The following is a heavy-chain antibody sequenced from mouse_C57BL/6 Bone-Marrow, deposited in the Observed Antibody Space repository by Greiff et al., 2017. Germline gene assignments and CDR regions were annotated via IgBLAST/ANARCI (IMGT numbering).Heavy chain of an antibody. CDR3: ARSWGVFDY. J-gene: IGHJ2*01. Sequence: VHLVESGAELARPGASVKMSCKASGYTFTSYTMHWVKQRPGQGLEWIGYINPSSGYTKYNQKFKDKATLTADKSSSTAYMQLSSLTSEDSAVYYCARSWGVFDYWGQGTTLTVSS. CDR1: GYTFTSYT. V-gene: IGHV1-4*01. CDR2: INPSSGYT.